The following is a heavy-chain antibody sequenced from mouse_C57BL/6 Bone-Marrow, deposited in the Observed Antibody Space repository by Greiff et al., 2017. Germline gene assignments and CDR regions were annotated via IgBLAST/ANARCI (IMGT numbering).Heavy chain of an antibody. D-gene: IGHD2-4*01. Sequence: QVQLQQSGAELVKPGASVKISCKASGYAFSSYWMNWVKQRPGKGLEWIGQIYPGDGDTNYNGKFKGKATLTADKSSSTAYMQLSSLTSEDSAVYFCARGGFYYDYDVDYWGQGTTLTVSS. CDR1: GYAFSSYW. V-gene: IGHV1-80*01. J-gene: IGHJ2*01. CDR2: IYPGDGDT. CDR3: ARGGFYYDYDVDY.